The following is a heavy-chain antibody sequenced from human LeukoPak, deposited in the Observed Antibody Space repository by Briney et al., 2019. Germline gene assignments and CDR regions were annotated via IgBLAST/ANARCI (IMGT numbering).Heavy chain of an antibody. V-gene: IGHV3-30*02. CDR2: IQYDGRNE. CDR1: GFTFNTYG. Sequence: GGSLRLSCAASGFTFNTYGMHWVRQAPGKGLEGVAFIQYDGRNEYYGDSVKGRFTISRDNSRKMLYLQMNSLTAEDTAVYYCAKEYFYGGGGYMDVWGKGTTVTVSS. D-gene: IGHD3-10*01. J-gene: IGHJ6*03. CDR3: AKEYFYGGGGYMDV.